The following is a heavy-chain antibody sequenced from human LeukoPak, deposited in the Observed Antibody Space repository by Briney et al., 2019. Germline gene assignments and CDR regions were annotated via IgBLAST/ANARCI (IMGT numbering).Heavy chain of an antibody. CDR1: GFTFSSYA. D-gene: IGHD3-10*01. CDR2: IWYDGGDK. Sequence: PGGSLRLSCAASGFTFSSYAMSWVRQAPGKGLEWVAVIWYDGGDKYYTDSVKGRFTISRDNSKNTLYLQMNSLRAEDTAVYYCARDLARYGSGSYDYWGQGTLVTVSS. CDR3: ARDLARYGSGSYDY. V-gene: IGHV3-33*08. J-gene: IGHJ4*02.